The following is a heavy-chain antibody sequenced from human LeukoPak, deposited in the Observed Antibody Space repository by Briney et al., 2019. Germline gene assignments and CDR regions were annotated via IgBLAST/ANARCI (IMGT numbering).Heavy chain of an antibody. Sequence: SETLSLTCTVSGGSISNYYWGWIRQPPGKGLEWIGYIFYRGNTNYNPSLKSRVTISVDTSKNQFSLKLSSVTAADTAVYYCARRTAARPHDYWGQGTLVTVSS. CDR1: GGSISNYY. CDR2: IFYRGNT. V-gene: IGHV4-59*12. J-gene: IGHJ4*02. D-gene: IGHD6-6*01. CDR3: ARRTAARPHDY.